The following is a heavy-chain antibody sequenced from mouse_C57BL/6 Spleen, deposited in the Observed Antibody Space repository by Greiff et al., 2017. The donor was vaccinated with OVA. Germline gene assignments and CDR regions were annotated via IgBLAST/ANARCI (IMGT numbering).Heavy chain of an antibody. V-gene: IGHV14-4*01. D-gene: IGHD2-14*01. CDR1: GFNIKDDY. CDR2: IDPENGDT. Sequence: VQLQQSGAELVRPGASVKLSCTASGFNIKDDYMHWVKQRPEQGLEWIGWIDPENGDTEYASKFQGKATITADTSSNTAYLQLSSLTSEDTAVYYCTTLGWLREAYYFDYWGQGTTLTVSS. J-gene: IGHJ2*01. CDR3: TTLGWLREAYYFDY.